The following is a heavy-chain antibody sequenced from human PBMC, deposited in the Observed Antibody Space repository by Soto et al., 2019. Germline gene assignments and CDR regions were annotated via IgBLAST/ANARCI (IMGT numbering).Heavy chain of an antibody. CDR2: IIPIFGTA. CDR1: GGTFSSYA. CDR3: ARTIAVAADIGYYYYGMDV. J-gene: IGHJ6*02. V-gene: IGHV1-69*13. Sequence: SVKVSCKASGGTFSSYAISWVRQAPGQGLEWMGGIIPIFGTANYAQKFQGRVTITADESTSTAYMELSSLRSEDTAVYYCARTIAVAADIGYYYYGMDVWGQGTTVTSP. D-gene: IGHD6-19*01.